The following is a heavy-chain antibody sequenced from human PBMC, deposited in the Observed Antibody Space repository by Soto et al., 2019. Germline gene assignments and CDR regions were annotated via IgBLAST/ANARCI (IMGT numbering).Heavy chain of an antibody. V-gene: IGHV3-30*18. Sequence: QVQLVESGGGEVQPGRSLTLSCAASGFTFSTYGMHWVRQTPGKGLEWVAVISYDGTNKFYSDSVKGRFTISRDNFKNTLTLQMNSLRAADTTVYSCAKDLQSYGHYDYYCYGMDVWGRGTRVTVSS. J-gene: IGHJ6*02. D-gene: IGHD4-17*01. CDR2: ISYDGTNK. CDR3: AKDLQSYGHYDYYCYGMDV. CDR1: GFTFSTYG.